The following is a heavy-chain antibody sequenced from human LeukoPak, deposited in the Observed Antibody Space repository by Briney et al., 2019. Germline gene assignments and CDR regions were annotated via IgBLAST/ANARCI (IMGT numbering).Heavy chain of an antibody. J-gene: IGHJ4*02. CDR1: GFTFSSYA. Sequence: PGGSPRLSCAASGFTFSSYAMSWVRQAPGKGLEWVSVISGSDDSTYYADSVKGRFTISRDNSKNTLFLQMNSLRAEDTALYYCAKAGHSSSWAWADYWGQGTLVTVSS. D-gene: IGHD6-13*01. V-gene: IGHV3-23*01. CDR2: ISGSDDST. CDR3: AKAGHSSSWAWADY.